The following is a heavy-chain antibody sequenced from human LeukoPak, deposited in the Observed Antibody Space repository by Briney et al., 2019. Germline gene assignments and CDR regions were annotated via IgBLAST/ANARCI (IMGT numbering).Heavy chain of an antibody. V-gene: IGHV1-2*02. CDR3: ARKYRGKEDNLGYCSGGSCAEY. D-gene: IGHD2-15*01. J-gene: IGHJ4*02. CDR1: GYTFTGYY. CDR2: INPNSGGT. Sequence: ASVKVSCKASGYTFTGYYMHWVRQAPGQGLEWMGWINPNSGGTNYAQKFQGRVTITRDTSISTAYMELSRLRSDDTAVYYCARKYRGKEDNLGYCSGGSCAEYWGQGTLVTVSS.